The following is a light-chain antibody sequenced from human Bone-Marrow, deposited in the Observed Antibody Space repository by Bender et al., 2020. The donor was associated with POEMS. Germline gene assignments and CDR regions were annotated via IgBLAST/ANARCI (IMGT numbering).Light chain of an antibody. CDR3: HVWDSSNDPV. V-gene: IGLV3-21*02. CDR1: NIGSKA. J-gene: IGLJ3*02. Sequence: SYVLTQPPSVSVAPGQTARVACGGNNIGSKAVHWYQQKPGQAPVLVVYDDSDRPSGIPERFSGSNSGNTATLTITRVEVGDEADYYCHVWDSSNDPVFGGGTKMTVL. CDR2: DDS.